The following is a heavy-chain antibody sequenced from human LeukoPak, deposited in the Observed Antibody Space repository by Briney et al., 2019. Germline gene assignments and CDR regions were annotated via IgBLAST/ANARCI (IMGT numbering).Heavy chain of an antibody. CDR1: GGSISSHY. D-gene: IGHD6-6*01. CDR2: IYYSGST. V-gene: IGHV4-59*11. J-gene: IGHJ4*02. Sequence: SETLSLTCTVSGGSISSHYWSRIRQPPGKGLEGIGYIYYSGSTNYNPSLKSRVTISVDTSKNQFSLKLSSVTAADTAVYYCAREFKSLVEYWGQGTLVTVSS. CDR3: AREFKSLVEY.